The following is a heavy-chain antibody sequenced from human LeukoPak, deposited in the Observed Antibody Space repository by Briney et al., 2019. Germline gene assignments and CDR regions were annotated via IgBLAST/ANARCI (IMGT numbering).Heavy chain of an antibody. CDR3: ARRGIASAGTFDY. Sequence: SETLSLTCTVSGGSISSYYWSWIRQPPGKGLEWIGYIYYSGSTNYNPSLKSRVTISVDTSKNQFSLKLSSVTAADTAVYYCARRGIASAGTFDYWGQGTLVTVSS. CDR2: IYYSGST. CDR1: GGSISSYY. J-gene: IGHJ4*02. V-gene: IGHV4-59*08. D-gene: IGHD6-13*01.